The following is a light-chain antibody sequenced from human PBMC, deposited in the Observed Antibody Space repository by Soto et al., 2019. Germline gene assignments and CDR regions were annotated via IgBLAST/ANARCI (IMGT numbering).Light chain of an antibody. CDR2: DVS. J-gene: IGLJ3*02. CDR3: AAYTTSSTLV. Sequence: QSFLTQPASVSGSPGQSITISCAGTSADVGAFDYVSWYQHHPGKVPKLMIYDVSDRPSGVSTRFSGSKSANMASLTISGLQADDEADYYCAAYTTSSTLVFGGGTKLTVL. CDR1: SADVGAFDY. V-gene: IGLV2-14*03.